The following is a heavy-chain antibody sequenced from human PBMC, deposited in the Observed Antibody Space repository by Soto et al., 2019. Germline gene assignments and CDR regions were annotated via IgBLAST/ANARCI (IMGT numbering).Heavy chain of an antibody. CDR1: GGSISSGGYY. CDR2: IYYSGST. D-gene: IGHD3-22*01. V-gene: IGHV4-31*03. Sequence: PSETLSLTCTVSGGSISSGGYYWSWIRQHPGKGLEWIGYIYYSGSTYYTPSLKRRVTISVDTSKNQFSLKLSSVTAADTAVYYCARDPRSGYDSSGYYYTGAFDIWGQGTMVTVSS. CDR3: ARDPRSGYDSSGYYYTGAFDI. J-gene: IGHJ3*02.